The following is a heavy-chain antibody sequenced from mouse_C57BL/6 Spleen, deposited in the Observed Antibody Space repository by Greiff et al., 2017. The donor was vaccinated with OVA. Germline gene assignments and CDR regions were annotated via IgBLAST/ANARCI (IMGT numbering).Heavy chain of an antibody. CDR1: GYAFSSYW. CDR3: ARERVTTVVATGYFDY. D-gene: IGHD1-1*01. CDR2: IYPGDGDT. V-gene: IGHV1-80*01. J-gene: IGHJ2*01. Sequence: QVQLQQSGAELVKPGASVKISCKASGYAFSSYWMNWVKQRPGKGLEWIGQIYPGDGDTNYNGKFKGKATLTADKSSSTAYMQLSSLTSEDSAVYFCARERVTTVVATGYFDYWGQGTTLTVSS.